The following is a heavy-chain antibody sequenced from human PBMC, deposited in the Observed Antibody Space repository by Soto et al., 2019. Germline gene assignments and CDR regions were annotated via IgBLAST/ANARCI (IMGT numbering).Heavy chain of an antibody. CDR2: ISGSGGST. J-gene: IGHJ4*02. D-gene: IGHD3-10*01. V-gene: IGHV3-23*01. CDR3: ARDRAGGSGSPDDY. Sequence: GGSLRLSCAASGFTFSSYAMSWVRQAPGKGLEWVSAISGSGGSTYYADSVKGRFTISRDNSKNTLYLQMNSLRAEDTAVYYCARDRAGGSGSPDDYWGQGTLVTVSS. CDR1: GFTFSSYA.